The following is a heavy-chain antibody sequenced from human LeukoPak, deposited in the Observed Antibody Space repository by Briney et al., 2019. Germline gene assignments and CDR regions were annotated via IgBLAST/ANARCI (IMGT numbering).Heavy chain of an antibody. J-gene: IGHJ4*02. CDR3: AREKATVIYDY. CDR2: IYYSGST. Sequence: YWIGWVRQMPGKGLEWIGYIYYSGSTYYNPSLKSRVTISVDTSKNQFSLKLSSVTAADTAVYYCAREKATVIYDYWGQGTLVTVSS. CDR1: Y. V-gene: IGHV4-30-4*08. D-gene: IGHD4-11*01.